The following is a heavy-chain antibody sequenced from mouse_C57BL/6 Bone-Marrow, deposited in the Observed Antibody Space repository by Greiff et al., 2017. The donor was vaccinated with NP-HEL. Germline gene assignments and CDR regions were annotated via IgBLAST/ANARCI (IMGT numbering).Heavy chain of an antibody. D-gene: IGHD2-3*01. V-gene: IGHV1-15*01. J-gene: IGHJ2*01. Sequence: QVQLKQSGAELVRPGASVTLSCKASGYTFTDYEMHWVKQTPVHGLEWIGAIDPETGGTAYNQKFKGKAILTADKSSSTAYMELRSLTSEDSAVYYCTRWRWLQKFPFDYWGQGTTLTVSS. CDR2: IDPETGGT. CDR3: TRWRWLQKFPFDY. CDR1: GYTFTDYE.